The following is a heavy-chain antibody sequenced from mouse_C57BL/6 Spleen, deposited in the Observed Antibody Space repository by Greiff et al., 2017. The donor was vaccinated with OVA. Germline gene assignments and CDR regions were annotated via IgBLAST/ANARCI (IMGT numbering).Heavy chain of an antibody. CDR2: ISYDGSN. CDR3: ARGKDYDGVFAY. D-gene: IGHD2-4*01. V-gene: IGHV3-6*01. J-gene: IGHJ3*01. CDR1: GYSITSGYY. Sequence: EVQRVESGPGLVKPSQSLSLTCSVTGYSITSGYYWNWIRQFPGNKLEWMGYISYDGSNNYNPSLKNRISITRDTSKNQFFLKLNSVTTEDTATYYCARGKDYDGVFAYWGQGTLVTVSA.